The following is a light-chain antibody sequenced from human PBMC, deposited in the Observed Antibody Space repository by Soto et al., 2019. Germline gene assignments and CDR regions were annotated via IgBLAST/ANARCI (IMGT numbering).Light chain of an antibody. V-gene: IGKV3-20*01. Sequence: IVLTHSPGTLSFSPWQRSTLSFSTSQRVSSDFLAWYQQKAGQAPRLLIYGPSNRATGVPDRFIGGGSGTDFTLTISRLEPEDFAVYYCQQFGSAPRTFGQGTKVDIK. CDR1: QRVSSDF. CDR3: QQFGSAPRT. CDR2: GPS. J-gene: IGKJ1*01.